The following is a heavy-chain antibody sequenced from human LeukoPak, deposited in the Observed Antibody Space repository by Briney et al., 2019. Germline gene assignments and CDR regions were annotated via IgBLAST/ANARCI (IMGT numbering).Heavy chain of an antibody. CDR1: GYSFTSYW. D-gene: IGHD3-10*01. Sequence: GESLKISCKGSGYSFTSYWIGWVRQMPGKGLEWMGIIYPGDSDTRYSPSLQGQVTISADKSISTAYLQWSSLKASDTAMYYCARHSWGSGSYYNGNFDYWGQGTLVTVSS. V-gene: IGHV5-51*01. J-gene: IGHJ4*02. CDR2: IYPGDSDT. CDR3: ARHSWGSGSYYNGNFDY.